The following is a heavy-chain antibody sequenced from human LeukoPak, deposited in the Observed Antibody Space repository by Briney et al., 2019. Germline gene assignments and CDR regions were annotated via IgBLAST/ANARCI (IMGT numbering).Heavy chain of an antibody. CDR3: ARGGTSTSGYDY. J-gene: IGHJ4*01. D-gene: IGHD2-2*01. CDR2: ISPTSTYI. CDR1: GFTFNSYS. Sequence: GGSLRLSCAASGFTFNSYSMNWVRQAPGKGLEWVSSISPTSTYIYYADSVKGRFTISRDNAKNSLYLQMSSLTAEDTAVYYCARGGTSTSGYDYWGHGTLVTVSS. V-gene: IGHV3-21*06.